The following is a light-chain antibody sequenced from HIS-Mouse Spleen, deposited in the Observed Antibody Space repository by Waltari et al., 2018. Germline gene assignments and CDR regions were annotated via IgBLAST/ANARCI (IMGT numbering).Light chain of an antibody. CDR1: QSVSSSY. J-gene: IGKJ4*01. CDR2: GAS. Sequence: EIVLTQSPGTLSLSPGERATLSCRASQSVSSSYLAWYQQKPGQAPRRLIYGASSRATGIPDRFSGSGSVTDFTLTISRLEPEDFAVYYCQQYGSSPQLTFGGGTKVEIK. CDR3: QQYGSSPQLT. V-gene: IGKV3-20*01.